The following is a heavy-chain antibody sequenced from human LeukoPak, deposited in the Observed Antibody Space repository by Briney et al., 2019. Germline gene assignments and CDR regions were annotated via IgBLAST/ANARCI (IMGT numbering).Heavy chain of an antibody. V-gene: IGHV1-69*05. CDR3: AAGYSYGGYYYVDV. Sequence: SVKVSCKASGGTFSSYAISWVRQAPGQGLEWMGGIIPIFGTANYAQKFQGRVTITTDESTSTVYMELSSLRSEDTAVYYCAAGYSYGGYYYVDVWGKGTTVTVSS. CDR2: IIPIFGTA. D-gene: IGHD5-18*01. J-gene: IGHJ6*03. CDR1: GGTFSSYA.